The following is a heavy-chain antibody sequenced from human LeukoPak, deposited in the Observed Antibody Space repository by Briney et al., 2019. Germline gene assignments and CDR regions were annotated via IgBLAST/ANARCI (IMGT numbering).Heavy chain of an antibody. V-gene: IGHV3-23*01. CDR2: ISGSGGST. D-gene: IGHD6-13*01. CDR3: AKRAAYSSSWHNWFDP. CDR1: GFTFSSYA. J-gene: IGHJ5*02. Sequence: GGSLRLSCAASGFTFSSYAMSWVRQAPGKGLEWVSAISGSGGSTYYADSVKGRFTISRDNSKNTLYLQMNSLRAEDTAVYYCAKRAAYSSSWHNWFDPWGQGTLATVSS.